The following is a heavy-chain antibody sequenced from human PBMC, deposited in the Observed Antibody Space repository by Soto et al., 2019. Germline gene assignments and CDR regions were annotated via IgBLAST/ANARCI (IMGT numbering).Heavy chain of an antibody. V-gene: IGHV3-23*01. CDR1: GFTFSSYA. D-gene: IGHD6-13*01. CDR3: AKARRIAAAGTNWFDP. J-gene: IGHJ5*02. Sequence: GGSLRLSCAASGFTFSSYAMSWFRQAPGKGLEWVSAISGSGGSTYYADSVKGRFTISRDNSKNTLYLQMNSLRAEDTAVYYCAKARRIAAAGTNWFDPWGQGTLVTVSS. CDR2: ISGSGGST.